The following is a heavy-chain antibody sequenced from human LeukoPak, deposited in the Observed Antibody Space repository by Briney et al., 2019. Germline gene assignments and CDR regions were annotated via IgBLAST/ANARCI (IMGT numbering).Heavy chain of an antibody. Sequence: SEILSLTCTVSGGSISSSSYYWGWIRQPPGKGLEWIGSIYYTGSTYYNPSLKSRVTISVDTSKNQFPLKLSSVTAADTAVYYCARQRYYDQSWFDPWGQGTLVTVSS. V-gene: IGHV4-39*01. D-gene: IGHD3-22*01. CDR1: GGSISSSSYY. CDR2: IYYTGST. CDR3: ARQRYYDQSWFDP. J-gene: IGHJ5*02.